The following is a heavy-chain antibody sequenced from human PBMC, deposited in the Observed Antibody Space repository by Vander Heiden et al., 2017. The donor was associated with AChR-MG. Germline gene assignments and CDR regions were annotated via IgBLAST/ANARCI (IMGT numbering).Heavy chain of an antibody. CDR3: ASARKYSSGSED. Sequence: EVQLVQSGAEVKKPGESLRISCKGSGYSFTSYWISWVRQMPGKGLEWMGRIDPSEYYTNYSPAVQGHVTISADKSIRTAYLKWRSMKAADTAMYYCASARKYSSGSEDWGQGTMVTVSS. CDR1: GYSFTSYW. J-gene: IGHJ4*02. CDR2: IDPSEYYT. V-gene: IGHV5-10-1*03. D-gene: IGHD6-19*01.